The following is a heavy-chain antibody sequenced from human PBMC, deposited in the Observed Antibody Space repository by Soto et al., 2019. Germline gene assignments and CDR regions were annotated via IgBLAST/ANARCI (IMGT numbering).Heavy chain of an antibody. D-gene: IGHD3-9*01. CDR2: IYYRGNT. J-gene: IGHJ4*02. CDR3: ARLEGLATISYYFDF. CDR1: GDPINSDKFY. V-gene: IGHV4-39*01. Sequence: QLHLQESGPGLVKPSETLSLTCSVSGDPINSDKFYWGWIRKPPGKGLEWIGGIYYRGNTYYNPSLQTRVTISLDKSKSQFSLKLNSVTAADSAVYFCARLEGLATISYYFDFWGQGALVTVSS.